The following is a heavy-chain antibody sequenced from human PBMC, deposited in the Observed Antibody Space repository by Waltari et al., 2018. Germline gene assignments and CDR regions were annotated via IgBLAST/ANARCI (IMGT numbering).Heavy chain of an antibody. CDR1: AFPFSSYA. CDR3: AKDQYSSGKNGFNY. CDR2: ISGSDCST. Sequence: EVQLVESGGGLVQPGGSLRLSCAASAFPFSSYAMSWVRRAPGKGREWVSGISGSDCSTYYANAVKGRFTISRNNTKNTLKLQMNRLRAEDTAVYYCAKDQYSSGKNGFNYWGQGTLVTVSS. J-gene: IGHJ4*02. V-gene: IGHV3-23*04. D-gene: IGHD6-19*01.